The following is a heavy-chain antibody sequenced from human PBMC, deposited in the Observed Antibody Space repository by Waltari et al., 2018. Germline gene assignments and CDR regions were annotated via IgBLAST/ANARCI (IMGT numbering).Heavy chain of an antibody. CDR2: IQYSGKNK. Sequence: VQLGRLGGGWVRPGGSLSPPGAASGFPFSSYSMNWVRQAPGKGLEWVAFIQYSGKNKYYLDSVKGRFTISRDNSQNTLYLQMDSLRPEDAAMYYCAKASDRRGFDYWGQGTLVTVSS. CDR3: AKASDRRGFDY. V-gene: IGHV3-30*02. CDR1: GFPFSSYS. D-gene: IGHD3-10*01. J-gene: IGHJ4*02.